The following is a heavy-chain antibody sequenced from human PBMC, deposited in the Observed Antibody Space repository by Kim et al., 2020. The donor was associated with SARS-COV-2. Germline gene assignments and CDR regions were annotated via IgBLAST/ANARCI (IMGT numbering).Heavy chain of an antibody. CDR3: ARDGTQFDALTGYYVGGSIYDYGLDV. D-gene: IGHD3-9*01. CDR1: GFTFNKYS. J-gene: IGHJ6*02. Sequence: GGSLRLSCAASGFTFNKYSIHWVRQAPGKGLEWVAFISYDGRRKEYADSVKGRFTISRDDSKNTLDLQMNSLIPEDTAVYYCARDGTQFDALTGYYVGGSIYDYGLDVWGQGTAVTVSS. CDR2: ISYDGRRK. V-gene: IGHV3-30*04.